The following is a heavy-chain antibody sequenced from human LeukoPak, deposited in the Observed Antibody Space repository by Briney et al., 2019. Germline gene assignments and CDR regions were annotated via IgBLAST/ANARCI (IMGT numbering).Heavy chain of an antibody. J-gene: IGHJ6*02. CDR1: GGSISSSSYY. V-gene: IGHV4-39*07. D-gene: IGHD6-13*01. Sequence: SETLSLTCTVSGGSISSSSYYWGWIRQPPGKGLEWIGSIYYSGSTYYNPSLKSRVTISVDTSKKQFFLNLSSVTAADTAVYFCAREAPGIAAAGTNYYYYYGMDVWGQGTTVTVSS. CDR2: IYYSGST. CDR3: AREAPGIAAAGTNYYYYYGMDV.